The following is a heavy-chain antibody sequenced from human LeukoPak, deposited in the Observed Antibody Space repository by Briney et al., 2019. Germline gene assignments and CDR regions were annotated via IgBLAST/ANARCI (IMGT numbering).Heavy chain of an antibody. D-gene: IGHD5-24*01. CDR2: IRYDGTQE. J-gene: IGHJ4*02. Sequence: GRSLRLSCAASGFIFRSYGMHWVRQAPGKGLVWVAGIRYDGTQEFYVDSVKGRFTISRDNSNNILYLQINTLRAEDTALYYCARGLGELSDGHFDYWGQGTLVTVSS. V-gene: IGHV3-33*01. CDR1: GFIFRSYG. CDR3: ARGLGELSDGHFDY.